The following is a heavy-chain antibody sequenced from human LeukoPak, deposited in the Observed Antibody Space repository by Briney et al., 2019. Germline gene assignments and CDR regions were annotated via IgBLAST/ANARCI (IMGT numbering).Heavy chain of an antibody. CDR2: INHSGST. D-gene: IGHD3-16*01. Sequence: SETLSLTCAVSGGSFSGYYWSWIRQPPGKGLEWIGEINHSGSTNYNPSLKSRVTISVDTSKNQFSLKLSSVTAADTAVYYCARGEGVAFDIWGQGTMVTVSS. CDR1: GGSFSGYY. J-gene: IGHJ3*02. V-gene: IGHV4-34*01. CDR3: ARGEGVAFDI.